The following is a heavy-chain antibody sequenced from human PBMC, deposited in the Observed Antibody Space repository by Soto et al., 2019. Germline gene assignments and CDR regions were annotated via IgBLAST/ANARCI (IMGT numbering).Heavy chain of an antibody. CDR3: ARIPAVGYDSSGYDY. CDR1: GGTFSSYA. V-gene: IGHV1-69*12. D-gene: IGHD3-22*01. J-gene: IGHJ4*02. CDR2: IIPIFGTA. Sequence: QVQLVQSGAEVKKPGSSVKVSCKASGGTFSSYAISWVRQAPGQGLEWMGGIIPIFGTANYAQKFQGRVTISADESKSIAYMELSSLRFEDTVVYYCARIPAVGYDSSGYDYWGQGTLFTVSS.